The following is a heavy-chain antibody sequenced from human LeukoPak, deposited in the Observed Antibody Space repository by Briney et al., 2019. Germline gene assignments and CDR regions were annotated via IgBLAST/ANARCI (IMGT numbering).Heavy chain of an antibody. CDR3: ARGGAYNDILAFDP. J-gene: IGHJ5*02. D-gene: IGHD3-9*01. V-gene: IGHV4-59*01. CDR2: IYYTGST. Sequence: SESLSLTCTVSGGSISYYYWTWIRQSPGKGLEWIGQIYYTGSTYYNPSLKRRVTISVDTSRNQFSLNLTSATAADTAVYYCARGGAYNDILAFDPWGQGTLGTVRS. CDR1: GGSISYYY.